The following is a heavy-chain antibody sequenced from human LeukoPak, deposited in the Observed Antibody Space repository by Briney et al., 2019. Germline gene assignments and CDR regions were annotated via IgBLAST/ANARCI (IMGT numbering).Heavy chain of an antibody. V-gene: IGHV4-39*01. CDR2: IYYSGST. CDR3: ARQGVVGLAVPAALPY. CDR1: GGSISSSSYY. D-gene: IGHD2-2*01. J-gene: IGHJ4*02. Sequence: PSETLSLTCTVSGGSISSSSYYWGWIRQPPGKGLEWIGIIYYSGSTYYNPSLESRVTISVHTSKNQFSLKLSSVTAADTGIYYCARQGVVGLAVPAALPYWGQGTLVTVSS.